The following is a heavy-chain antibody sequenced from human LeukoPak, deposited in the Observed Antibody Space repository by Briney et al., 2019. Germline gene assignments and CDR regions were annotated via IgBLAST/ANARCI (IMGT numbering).Heavy chain of an antibody. CDR1: GFTVSDIY. V-gene: IGHV3-23*01. CDR2: ISGSGGST. Sequence: GGSLRLSCAASGFTVSDIYMSWVRQAPGKGLEWVSDISGSGGSTYYADSVKGRFTISRDNSKNTLYLQMNSLRAEDTAVYYCAKDRFVVVTAHDYWGQGTLVTVSS. D-gene: IGHD2-21*02. J-gene: IGHJ4*02. CDR3: AKDRFVVVTAHDY.